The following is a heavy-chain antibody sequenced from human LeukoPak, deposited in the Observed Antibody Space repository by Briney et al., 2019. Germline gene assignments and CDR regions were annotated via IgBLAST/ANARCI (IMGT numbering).Heavy chain of an antibody. Sequence: GGSLRLSCAASGFTFSRNGMTWVRQAPGKGLEWVSAIRDSGGITYYADSVKGRFTISRDNSKNTLYLQMYSLRAEDTAVYYCAKHFSRGTFGYWGQGTLVTVSS. J-gene: IGHJ4*02. CDR3: AKHFSRGTFGY. CDR1: GFTFSRNG. V-gene: IGHV3-23*01. CDR2: IRDSGGIT. D-gene: IGHD1-1*01.